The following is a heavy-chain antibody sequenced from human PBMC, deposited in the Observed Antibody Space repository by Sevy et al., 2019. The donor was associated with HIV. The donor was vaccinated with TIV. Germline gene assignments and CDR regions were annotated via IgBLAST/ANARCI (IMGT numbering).Heavy chain of an antibody. Sequence: ASVKVSCKVSGYTLTELSMHWVRQAPGKGLEWMGGFDPEDGETNYAQKFQGRVTMTEDTSTDTAYMELSSLRSEDTAVYYAAAATTIFGVVIISAVDAFDIWGQGTMVTVSS. J-gene: IGHJ3*02. CDR2: FDPEDGET. CDR3: AAATTIFGVVIISAVDAFDI. CDR1: GYTLTELS. D-gene: IGHD3-3*01. V-gene: IGHV1-24*01.